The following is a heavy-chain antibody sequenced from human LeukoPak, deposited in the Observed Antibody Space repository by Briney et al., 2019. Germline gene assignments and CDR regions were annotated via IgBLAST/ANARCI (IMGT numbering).Heavy chain of an antibody. Sequence: GGSLRLSCAASGFVFSNNWMYWVRQAPGKGLEWVSVIYSGGSTYYADSMKGRFTISRDNSKNTLYLQMNSLRAEDTAVYYCARAPLRGLYYFDYWGQGTLVTVSS. CDR3: ARAPLRGLYYFDY. J-gene: IGHJ4*02. V-gene: IGHV3-53*01. CDR2: IYSGGST. CDR1: GFVFSNNW. D-gene: IGHD3-10*01.